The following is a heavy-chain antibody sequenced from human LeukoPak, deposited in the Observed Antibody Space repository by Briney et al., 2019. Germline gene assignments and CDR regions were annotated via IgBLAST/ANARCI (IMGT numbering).Heavy chain of an antibody. CDR3: ARERIAARPYYFDC. CDR1: GGSISSYY. V-gene: IGHV4-4*07. CDR2: IYTSGST. D-gene: IGHD6-6*01. Sequence: KPSETLSLTCTVSGGSISSYYWSWIRQPAGKGLEWIGRIYTSGSTNYNPSLKSRVTMSVDTSKNQFSLKLSSVTAADTAVYYCARERIAARPYYFDCWGQGTLVTVSS. J-gene: IGHJ4*02.